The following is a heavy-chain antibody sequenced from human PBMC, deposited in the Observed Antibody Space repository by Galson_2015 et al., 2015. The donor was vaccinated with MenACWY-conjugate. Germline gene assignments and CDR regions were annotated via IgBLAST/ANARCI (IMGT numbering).Heavy chain of an antibody. CDR1: GYTFTSYV. CDR3: ARHTLSSGYDY. J-gene: IGHJ4*02. CDR2: ISADNGYT. V-gene: IGHV1-18*01. Sequence: SVQVSCKASGYTFTSYVISWVRQAPGQGLEWMGWISADNGYTNYAQKHQGRVTMTTDTPTSTAYMELRSLRSDDTAVYYCARHTLSSGYDYWGQGTLVTVSS. D-gene: IGHD3-22*01.